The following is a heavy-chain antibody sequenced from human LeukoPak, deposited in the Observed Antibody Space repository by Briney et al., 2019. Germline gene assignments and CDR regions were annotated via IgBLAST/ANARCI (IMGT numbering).Heavy chain of an antibody. CDR3: AKDKPDSYDAFDI. Sequence: GGSLRLSCAASGFTFSRYAMSWVRQAPGKGLEWVSAISGSGGSTYYADSVKGRFTISRDNSKNTLYLQMNSLRAEDTAVYYCAKDKPDSYDAFDIWGEATMVTVSS. CDR2: ISGSGGST. CDR1: GFTFSRYA. J-gene: IGHJ3*02. D-gene: IGHD5-18*01. V-gene: IGHV3-23*01.